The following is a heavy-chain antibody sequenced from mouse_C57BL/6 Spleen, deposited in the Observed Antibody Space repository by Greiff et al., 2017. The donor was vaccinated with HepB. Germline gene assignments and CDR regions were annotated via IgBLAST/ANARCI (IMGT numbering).Heavy chain of an antibody. CDR3: ARGEGLPPYAMDY. CDR2: ISDGGSYT. Sequence: EVHLVESGGGLVKPGGSLKLSCAASGFTFSSYAMSWVRQTPEKRLEWVATISDGGSYTYYPDNVKGRFTISRDNAKNNLYLQMGHLKSEDTAMYYCARGEGLPPYAMDYWGQGTSVTVSS. V-gene: IGHV5-4*01. CDR1: GFTFSSYA. J-gene: IGHJ4*01. D-gene: IGHD2-2*01.